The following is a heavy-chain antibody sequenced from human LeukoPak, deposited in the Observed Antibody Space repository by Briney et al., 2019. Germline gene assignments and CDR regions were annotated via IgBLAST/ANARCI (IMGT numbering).Heavy chain of an antibody. J-gene: IGHJ4*02. CDR1: GGTFSSYA. D-gene: IGHD5-18*01. CDR3: ARSGVGYSYGRD. V-gene: IGHV1-69*13. CDR2: IIPMFGSA. Sequence: SVKVSCKASGGTFSSYAISWVRQAPGQGLEWMGGIIPMFGSANYTQKFQDRVTITADESTSTAYMELSSLRSEDTAVYYCARSGVGYSYGRDWGQGTLVTVSS.